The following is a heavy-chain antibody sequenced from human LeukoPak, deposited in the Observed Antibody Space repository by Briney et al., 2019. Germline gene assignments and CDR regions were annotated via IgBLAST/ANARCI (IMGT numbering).Heavy chain of an antibody. CDR3: ARGSSSRLYYYYYYMDV. D-gene: IGHD6-13*01. Sequence: SETLSLTCTVSGGSISSYYWSWIRQPPGKGLEWIGYIYTSGSTNYNPSLKSRVTISVDTSKNQFSLKLSSVTAADTAVYYCARGSSSRLYYYYYYMDVWGKGTTVTVSS. J-gene: IGHJ6*03. CDR2: IYTSGST. V-gene: IGHV4-4*09. CDR1: GGSISSYY.